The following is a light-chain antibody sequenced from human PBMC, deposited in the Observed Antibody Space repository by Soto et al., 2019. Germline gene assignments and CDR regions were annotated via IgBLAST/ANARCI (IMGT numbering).Light chain of an antibody. CDR3: SSYAGNNNLI. J-gene: IGLJ2*01. Sequence: QSALTQPPSASGSPGQSVTISCTGTSSDVGRYNYVSWHQQNPGKAPKLMIYEVTKRPSGVPDRFSGSKSGNTASLTVSGLQAEDEADYYCSSYAGNNNLIFGGGTKVTVL. V-gene: IGLV2-8*01. CDR2: EVT. CDR1: SSDVGRYNY.